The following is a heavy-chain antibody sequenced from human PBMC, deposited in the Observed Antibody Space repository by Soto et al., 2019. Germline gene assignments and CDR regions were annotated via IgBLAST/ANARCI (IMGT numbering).Heavy chain of an antibody. CDR1: GYTFTSYA. Sequence: ASVKVSCKASGYTFTSYAMHWVRQAPGQRLEWMGWINAGNGNTKYSQKNQGKVTITRDTSASTAYKEMSSLRSEDTALYYCARLTRDYYYYYYMDVWGKGTTVTVSS. CDR3: ARLTRDYYYYYYMDV. CDR2: INAGNGNT. J-gene: IGHJ6*03. V-gene: IGHV1-3*01.